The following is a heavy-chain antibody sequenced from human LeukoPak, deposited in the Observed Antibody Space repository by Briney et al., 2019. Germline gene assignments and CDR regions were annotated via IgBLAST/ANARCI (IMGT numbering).Heavy chain of an antibody. Sequence: GRSLRLSCAASGFTFSSYAMHRVRQAPGKGLEWVAVISYDGSNKYYADSVKGRFTISRDNSKNSLYLQMNSLRAEDTASYYCAKGGPYCSGGSCYGYFDYWGQGTLVTVSS. CDR2: ISYDGSNK. CDR1: GFTFSSYA. CDR3: AKGGPYCSGGSCYGYFDY. V-gene: IGHV3-30-3*01. D-gene: IGHD2-15*01. J-gene: IGHJ4*02.